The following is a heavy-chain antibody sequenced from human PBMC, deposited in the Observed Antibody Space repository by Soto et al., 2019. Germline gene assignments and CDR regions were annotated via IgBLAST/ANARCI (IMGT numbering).Heavy chain of an antibody. CDR1: GYRFTSYW. CDR2: IYPGDSDT. D-gene: IGHD3-3*01. CDR3: ARHHYDFWSGYNYYMDV. V-gene: IGHV5-51*01. J-gene: IGHJ6*03. Sequence: GESLKISCQGSGYRFTSYWIGWVRQMPGKGLEWMGIIYPGDSDTRYSPSFQGQVTISADKSISTAYLQWSSLKASDTAMYYCARHHYDFWSGYNYYMDVWGKGTTVTVSS.